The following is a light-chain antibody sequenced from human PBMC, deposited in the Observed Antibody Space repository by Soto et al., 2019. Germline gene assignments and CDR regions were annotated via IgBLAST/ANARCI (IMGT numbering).Light chain of an antibody. V-gene: IGKV3-20*01. CDR3: LQYDDWHRT. Sequence: EIVLTQSPGTLSLSPGAGAPLSCRASQSVSSNYLAWYQQKPGQAPRLLIYGASSRATGIPDRFSGSGSGTDFTLTISSLQSEDFAVYYCLQYDDWHRTFGQGTKVDIK. J-gene: IGKJ1*01. CDR2: GAS. CDR1: QSVSSNY.